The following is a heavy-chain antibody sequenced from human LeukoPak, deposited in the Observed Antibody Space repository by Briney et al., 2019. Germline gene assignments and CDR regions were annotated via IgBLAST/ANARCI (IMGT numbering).Heavy chain of an antibody. CDR2: ICSSIGCT. V-gene: IGHV3-23*01. CDR3: ARISLAPSDNFDS. CDR1: AFTFSSHP. Sequence: GGSLRLSCAASAFTFSSHPMGWVRRAPGKGLEWVSSICSSIGCTYYADSVRGRFAISRDDSKNTLYLQMNSLRAEDTAVYYCARISLAPSDNFDSWGQGALVTVSS. J-gene: IGHJ4*02. D-gene: IGHD1-1*01.